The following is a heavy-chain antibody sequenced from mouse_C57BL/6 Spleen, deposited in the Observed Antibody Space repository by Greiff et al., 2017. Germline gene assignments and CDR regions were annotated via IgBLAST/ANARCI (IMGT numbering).Heavy chain of an antibody. Sequence: VQLKESGPGLVKPSQSLSLPCSVSGYSITSGYYWYWIRPCPGNNLEWRGYISYDGSNNYNPSLKNRISITRDTSKHQFFLTLHTVTTEDTATYYCARGAEDYDGGFAYWGQGTLVTVSA. V-gene: IGHV3-6*01. D-gene: IGHD2-4*01. J-gene: IGHJ3*01. CDR2: ISYDGSN. CDR1: GYSITSGYY. CDR3: ARGAEDYDGGFAY.